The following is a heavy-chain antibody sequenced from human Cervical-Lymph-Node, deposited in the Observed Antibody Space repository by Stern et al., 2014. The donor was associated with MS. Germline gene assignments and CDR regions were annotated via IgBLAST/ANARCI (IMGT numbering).Heavy chain of an antibody. CDR3: ASGTRSSWYFDF. CDR1: GGTFSSDA. V-gene: IGHV1-69*01. Sequence: VQLVESGAEVKKPGSSMKVSCKASGGTFSSDAIGWVRQAPGQGLEWMGGIIPIFETANYAQKFQGRVTITADQSTKTAYLELCSLTSGDTAMYFCASGTRSSWYFDFWGQGTLVTVST. CDR2: IIPIFETA. D-gene: IGHD6-13*01. J-gene: IGHJ4*02.